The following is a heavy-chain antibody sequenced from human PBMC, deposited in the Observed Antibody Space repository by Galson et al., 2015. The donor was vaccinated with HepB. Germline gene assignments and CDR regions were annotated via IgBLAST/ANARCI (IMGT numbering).Heavy chain of an antibody. V-gene: IGHV3-11*04. CDR3: AREEASNRIAVAGMGGDAFDI. D-gene: IGHD6-19*01. J-gene: IGHJ3*02. Sequence: SLRLSCAASGFTFSDYYMSWIRQAPGKGLEWVSYISSSGSTIYYADSVKGRFTISRDNAKNSLYLQMNSLRAGDTAVYYCAREEASNRIAVAGMGGDAFDIWGQGTMVTVSS. CDR2: ISSSGSTI. CDR1: GFTFSDYY.